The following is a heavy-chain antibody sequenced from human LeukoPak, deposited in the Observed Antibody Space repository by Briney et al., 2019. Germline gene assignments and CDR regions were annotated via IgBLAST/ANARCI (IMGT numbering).Heavy chain of an antibody. CDR2: INHSGST. D-gene: IGHD3-3*01. CDR1: GGSFSGYY. J-gene: IGHJ5*02. Sequence: PSETLSLTCAVYGGSFSGYYWSWIRQSPGKGLEWLGDINHSGSTNYNPSLKSRVAISVDTSKNQFSLKLSSVTAADTAVYYCARGAIFGVVIRRKNWFDPWGQGTLVTVSS. V-gene: IGHV4-34*01. CDR3: ARGAIFGVVIRRKNWFDP.